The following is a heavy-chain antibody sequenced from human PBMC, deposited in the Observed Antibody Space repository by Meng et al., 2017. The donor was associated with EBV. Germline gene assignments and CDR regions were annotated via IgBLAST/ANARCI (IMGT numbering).Heavy chain of an antibody. CDR2: FLPRLGAP. V-gene: IGHV1-69*01. CDR1: GGPFRYYA. D-gene: IGHD3-10*01. Sequence: QVQLVQSVAGVKKPGSSVKASCKTSGGPFRYYAISWVRQAPGQGLEWLGGFLPRLGAPNYAQKFHGRVKITADESTSTHYMDLSSLRSEDTAIYYCASESGRGYTPDYWGQGTLVTVSS. J-gene: IGHJ4*02. CDR3: ASESGRGYTPDY.